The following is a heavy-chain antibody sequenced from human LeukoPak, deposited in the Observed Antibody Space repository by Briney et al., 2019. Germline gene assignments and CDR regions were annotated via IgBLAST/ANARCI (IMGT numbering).Heavy chain of an antibody. V-gene: IGHV4-39*01. J-gene: IGHJ3*01. D-gene: IGHD3-22*01. CDR1: GGSISSSICY. CDR2: IHYTGKT. Sequence: SETLSLTCTVSGGSISSSICYWGWIRQSPGKGLEWIGSIHYTGKTYYNPSLKSPVTISVDTSKNQFSLKLSSVTAADTAVYYCARQDSSALDAFDLWGQGTKVTVSS. CDR3: ARQDSSALDAFDL.